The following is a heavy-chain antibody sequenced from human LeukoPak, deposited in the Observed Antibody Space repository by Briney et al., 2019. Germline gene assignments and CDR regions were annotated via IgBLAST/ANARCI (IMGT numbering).Heavy chain of an antibody. Sequence: ETLSLTCALWVRLFRGFYRSWTRQPPGKGVEWLGEINHSGSTNYNPSLKSRVTISVDTSKNQFSLKLSSVSAADTAVYYCARLDIVVVPAASIYYFYMDVCGKGTTVTVSS. CDR3: ARLDIVVVPAASIYYFYMDV. V-gene: IGHV4-34*01. CDR2: INHSGST. D-gene: IGHD2-2*01. J-gene: IGHJ6*03. CDR1: VRLFRGFY.